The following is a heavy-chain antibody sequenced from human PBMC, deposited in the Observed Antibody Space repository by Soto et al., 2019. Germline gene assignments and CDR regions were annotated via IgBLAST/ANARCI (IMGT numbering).Heavy chain of an antibody. Sequence: QVQLMQSGAEVRKPGASVTVSCKASGGTFSSNPISWVRQAPGQGLEWMGGIIPVFATPHYARMFLDRVTLTADRSTNAAYMELTGLTSEDTAIYYCARDVSAVKRFESFKYYRMDVWGQGTTVTVS. J-gene: IGHJ6*02. V-gene: IGHV1-69*06. CDR2: IIPVFATP. D-gene: IGHD3-3*01. CDR3: ARDVSAVKRFESFKYYRMDV. CDR1: GGTFSSNP.